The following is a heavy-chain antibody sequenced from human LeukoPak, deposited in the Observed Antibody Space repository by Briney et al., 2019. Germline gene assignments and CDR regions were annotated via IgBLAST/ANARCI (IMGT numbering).Heavy chain of an antibody. J-gene: IGHJ5*02. CDR2: IYYSGST. CDR3: ARDAIQSSSWYLTWLDP. Sequence: SETLSLTCTVSGGSISSSSYYWGWIRQPPGKGLEWIGSIYYSGSTYYNPSLKSRVTISVDTSKNQFSLKLSSVTAADTAVYYCARDAIQSSSWYLTWLDPWGQGTLVTVSS. V-gene: IGHV4-39*07. D-gene: IGHD6-13*01. CDR1: GGSISSSSYY.